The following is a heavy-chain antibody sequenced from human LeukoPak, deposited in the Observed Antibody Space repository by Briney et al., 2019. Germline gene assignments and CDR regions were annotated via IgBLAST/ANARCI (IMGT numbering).Heavy chain of an antibody. D-gene: IGHD4-17*01. V-gene: IGHV3-7*01. CDR3: AKNGEEFDY. Sequence: PGGSLRLSCAASGFTFSSNWMSWVRQAPGKGLEWVANINQDGSEKYYVDSVKGRFTISRDNAKNSLYLQMHSLRAEDTPVYYCAKNGEEFDYWGQGTLVTVSS. J-gene: IGHJ4*02. CDR1: GFTFSSNW. CDR2: INQDGSEK.